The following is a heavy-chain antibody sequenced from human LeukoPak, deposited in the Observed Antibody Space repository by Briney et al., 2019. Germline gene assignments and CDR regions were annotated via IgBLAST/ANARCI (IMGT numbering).Heavy chain of an antibody. Sequence: ASVKVSCKASGYTFTGFYMHWVRQAPGQGLEWMGWINPNSGGTLYEQKFQGRVTMTRDTSISTAYMELSRLRSDDTAVYYCARERTLTSCYDYWGQGTLVTVSS. CDR2: INPNSGGT. V-gene: IGHV1-2*02. CDR1: GYTFTGFY. J-gene: IGHJ4*02. CDR3: ARERTLTSCYDY. D-gene: IGHD2-15*01.